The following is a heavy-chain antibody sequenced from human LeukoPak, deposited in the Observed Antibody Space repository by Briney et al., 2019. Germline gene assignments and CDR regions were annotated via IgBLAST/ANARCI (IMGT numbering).Heavy chain of an antibody. D-gene: IGHD3-3*01. CDR2: IWYDGSNK. CDR3: TRDRSYDFWSGYSTPDY. V-gene: IGHV3-33*07. Sequence: PGGSLRLSCEASGFSIGNYDMYWVRQAPGKGLEWVAVIWYDGSNKYYADSVKGRFTISRDNSKNTLDLQMNSLRAEDTAVYYCTRDRSYDFWSGYSTPDYWGQGTLVTVSS. CDR1: GFSIGNYD. J-gene: IGHJ4*02.